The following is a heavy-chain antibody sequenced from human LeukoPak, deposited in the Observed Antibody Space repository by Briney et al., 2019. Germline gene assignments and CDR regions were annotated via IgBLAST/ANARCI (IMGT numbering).Heavy chain of an antibody. V-gene: IGHV1-69*10. CDR3: ARNYYDSSGYSY. J-gene: IGHJ4*02. D-gene: IGHD3-22*01. CDR1: GGTFSSYA. CDR2: IIPILGIA. Sequence: SVKVSCKASGGTFSSYAISWVRQAPGQGLEWMGGIIPILGIANYAQKFQGRVTITADKSTSTAYMELSSLRSEDTAVYYCARNYYDSSGYSYWGQGTLVTVSS.